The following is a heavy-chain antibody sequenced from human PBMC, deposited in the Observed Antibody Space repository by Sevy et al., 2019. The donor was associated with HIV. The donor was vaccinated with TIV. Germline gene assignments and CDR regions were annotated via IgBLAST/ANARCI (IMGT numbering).Heavy chain of an antibody. D-gene: IGHD1-20*01. J-gene: IGHJ4*02. Sequence: SETLSLTCTVSGGSISSSSYYWGWIRQPPGKGLEWIGSIYYSGSTYYNPSLKSRVTISVDTSKNQFSLKLSSVTAADTAVYYCARLTITGTTGGVFDYWGQGTLVTVSS. CDR3: ARLTITGTTGGVFDY. V-gene: IGHV4-39*01. CDR2: IYYSGST. CDR1: GGSISSSSYY.